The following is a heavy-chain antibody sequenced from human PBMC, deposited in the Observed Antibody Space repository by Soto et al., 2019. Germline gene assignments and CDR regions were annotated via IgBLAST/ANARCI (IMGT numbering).Heavy chain of an antibody. D-gene: IGHD3-10*01. CDR3: ASDGESDYYGAGSQNWFDP. CDR1: GFTFSSYA. Sequence: QVQLVESGGGVVQPGRSLRLSCAASGFTFSSYAMHWVRQAPGKGLEWVAVISYDGSNKYYADSVKGRFTISRDNSKNTLYLQMNSLRAEDTAVYYCASDGESDYYGAGSQNWFDPWGQGTLVTVSS. V-gene: IGHV3-30-3*01. CDR2: ISYDGSNK. J-gene: IGHJ5*02.